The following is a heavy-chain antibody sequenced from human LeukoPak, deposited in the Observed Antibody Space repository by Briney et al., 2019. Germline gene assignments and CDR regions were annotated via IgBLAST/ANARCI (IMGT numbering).Heavy chain of an antibody. CDR2: LKSDGSTA. CDR3: ARGIYGDPVAFDS. Sequence: GGSLRLSCAASGFTFSSFNMHWVRQAQGKGLVWVSRLKSDGSTAMYADSVQGRFTISRDNARNTVHLLMSSLTVEDTGVYYCARGIYGDPVAFDSWGQGALVTVSS. J-gene: IGHJ4*02. D-gene: IGHD4-17*01. V-gene: IGHV3-74*03. CDR1: GFTFSSFN.